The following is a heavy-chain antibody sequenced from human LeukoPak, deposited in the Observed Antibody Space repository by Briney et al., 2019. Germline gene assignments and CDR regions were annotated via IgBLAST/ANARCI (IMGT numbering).Heavy chain of an antibody. J-gene: IGHJ4*02. D-gene: IGHD5-18*01. CDR1: GFTFSSYS. V-gene: IGHV3-21*01. Sequence: GGSLRLSCAASGFTFSSYSMNWVRQAPGKGLEWVSSISSSSSYIYYADSVKGRFTISRDNAKNSLYLQMDSLRAEDTAVYYCARAVDTAMSRMVTPYYFDYWGQGTLVTVSS. CDR3: ARAVDTAMSRMVTPYYFDY. CDR2: ISSSSSYI.